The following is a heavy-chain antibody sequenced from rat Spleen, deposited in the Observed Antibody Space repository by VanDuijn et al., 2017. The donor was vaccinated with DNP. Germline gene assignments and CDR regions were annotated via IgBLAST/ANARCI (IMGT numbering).Heavy chain of an antibody. CDR3: ARPYPGMANWFAY. V-gene: IGHV1-43*01. J-gene: IGHJ3*01. D-gene: IGHD1-4*01. CDR1: GYTFTTYY. Sequence: QVQLQQSGAELAKPGSSVMISCRASGYTFTTYYIGWIKQTTRQGLEYIGYINMSRGGNNYNEKFKGKATLSVDKSSSTAFMQLSSLTTDDSTDYSCARPYPGMANWFAYWGQGTLVTVSS. CDR2: INMSRGGN.